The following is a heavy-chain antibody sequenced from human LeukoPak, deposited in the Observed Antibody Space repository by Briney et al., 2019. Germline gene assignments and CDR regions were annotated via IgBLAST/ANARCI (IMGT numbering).Heavy chain of an antibody. Sequence: SGGSLRLSCAVSGFTFSSYGMHWVRQAPGKGLEWVAVISYDGSNKYYADSVKGRFTISRDNSKNTLYLQMNSLRAEDTAVYYCAKDWGYSGYDENDAFDIWGQGTMVTVSS. D-gene: IGHD5-12*01. CDR1: GFTFSSYG. CDR3: AKDWGYSGYDENDAFDI. V-gene: IGHV3-30*18. CDR2: ISYDGSNK. J-gene: IGHJ3*02.